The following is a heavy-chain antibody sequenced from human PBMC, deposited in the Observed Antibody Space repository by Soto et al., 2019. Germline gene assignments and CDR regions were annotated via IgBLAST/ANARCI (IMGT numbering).Heavy chain of an antibody. CDR2: ISAYNGNT. CDR3: ARGDHYYGDSDFDH. CDR1: GYTFTSYG. V-gene: IGHV1-18*01. J-gene: IGHJ4*02. D-gene: IGHD4-17*01. Sequence: QVQLVQSGAEVKKPGASVKVSCKASGYTFTSYGISWVRQAPGQGLEWMGWISAYNGNTNYAQKLQGRVTMTTDTCTSTADMELRSLGTDEKSVYHCARGDHYYGDSDFDHWGQGTLVTGST.